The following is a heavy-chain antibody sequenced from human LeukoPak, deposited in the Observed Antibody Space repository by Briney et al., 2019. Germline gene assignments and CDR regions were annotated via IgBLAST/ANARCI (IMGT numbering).Heavy chain of an antibody. CDR1: GGSISSGDYY. CDR3: AREGSGYCSSTSCPYYGMDV. J-gene: IGHJ6*02. D-gene: IGHD2-2*01. Sequence: SETLSLTCTVSGGSISSGDYYWGWIRQPPGKGLEWIGYIYYSGSTYYNPSLKSRVTISVDTSKNQFSLKLSSVTAADTAVYCCAREGSGYCSSTSCPYYGMDVWGQGTTVTVSS. V-gene: IGHV4-30-4*01. CDR2: IYYSGST.